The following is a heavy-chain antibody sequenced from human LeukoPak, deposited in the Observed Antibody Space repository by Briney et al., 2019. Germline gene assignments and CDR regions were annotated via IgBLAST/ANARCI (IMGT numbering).Heavy chain of an antibody. J-gene: IGHJ3*02. Sequence: GGSLRLSCAASRFTFSTYSMNWVRQAPGKGLEWVSYISSGSNTIYYADSVKGRFTISRDNAKNSLYLQMNSLRAEDTAVYYCARDAGLLDAFDIWGQGTMVTVSS. CDR2: ISSGSNTI. CDR1: RFTFSTYS. V-gene: IGHV3-48*01. CDR3: ARDAGLLDAFDI.